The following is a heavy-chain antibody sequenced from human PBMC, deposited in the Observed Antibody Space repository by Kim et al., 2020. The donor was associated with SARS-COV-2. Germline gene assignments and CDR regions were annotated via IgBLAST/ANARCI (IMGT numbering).Heavy chain of an antibody. CDR3: STSVTTAGAFDI. D-gene: IGHD4-4*01. V-gene: IGHV3-15*01. Sequence: THYAAPVKCRFTISRDDSTHTLYLQMNNLETEDTAMYYCSTSVTTAGAFDIWGQGTMVTVSS. CDR2: T. J-gene: IGHJ3*02.